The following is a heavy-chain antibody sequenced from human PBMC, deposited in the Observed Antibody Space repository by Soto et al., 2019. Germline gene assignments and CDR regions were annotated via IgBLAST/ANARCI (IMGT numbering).Heavy chain of an antibody. D-gene: IGHD3-16*01. Sequence: SETLSLTCTVSGVSISSYYWSWIRQPPGKGLEWIGYIYYSGSTNYNPSLKSRVTISVDTSKNQFSLKLSSVTAADTAVYYCARRWGDYVCDYWGQGTLVTVS. J-gene: IGHJ4*02. CDR3: ARRWGDYVCDY. CDR1: GVSISSYY. CDR2: IYYSGST. V-gene: IGHV4-59*08.